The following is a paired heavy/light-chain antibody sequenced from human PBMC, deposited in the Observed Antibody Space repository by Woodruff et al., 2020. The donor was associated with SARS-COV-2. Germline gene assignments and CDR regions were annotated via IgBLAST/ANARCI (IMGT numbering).Light chain of an antibody. V-gene: IGKV1-9*01. CDR1: QGISNY. CDR3: QHLNSYPHT. Sequence: DIQLTQTPSFLSASVGDSVTITCRASQGISNYFAWYQQKPGKAPNLLIYAAATLESGVPSRFSGSGSGTEFTLTISSLQPEDFATYYCQHLNSYPHTFGQGTKLEIK. CDR2: AAA. J-gene: IGKJ2*01.
Heavy chain of an antibody. J-gene: IGHJ4*02. D-gene: IGHD4-17*01. Sequence: EVQLVQSGAEVKKPGDSLKISCKTSGYSFDNYWIAWVRQMPGKGLEWMGIIYPGDSDVIYSPSFQGQVTISADESINTAHLQWSSLKASDTAIYYCAKHTFGDYGLDSWGQGTLVTVSS. CDR3: AKHTFGDYGLDS. V-gene: IGHV5-51*01. CDR1: GYSFDNYW. CDR2: IYPGDSDV.